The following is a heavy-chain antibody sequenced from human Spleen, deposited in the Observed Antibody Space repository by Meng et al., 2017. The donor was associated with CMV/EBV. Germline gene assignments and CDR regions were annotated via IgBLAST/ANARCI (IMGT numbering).Heavy chain of an antibody. J-gene: IGHJ6*02. V-gene: IGHV3-74*01. CDR1: GFTFSSFW. D-gene: IGHD4-11*01. CDR3: ARDSYSNYYYYGMDV. CDR2: INTDGSST. Sequence: GGSLRLSCAASGFTFSSFWMHWVRQAPGKGLVWVSRINTDGSSTSYADSVKGRFTISRDNAKNTLYLQMNSLRAEGTAVYYCARDSYSNYYYYGMDVWGQGTTVTVSS.